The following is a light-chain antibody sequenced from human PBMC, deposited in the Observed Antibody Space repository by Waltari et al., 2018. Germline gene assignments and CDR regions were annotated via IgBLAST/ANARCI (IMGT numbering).Light chain of an antibody. CDR2: ATS. J-gene: IGKJ1*01. CDR3: QNHERLPAV. V-gene: IGKV3-20*01. Sequence: EIVLTQSPGTLSLSPGERATLSCRASQSLSRFLAWYQQKPGQAPRLLNHATSSRATGIPDRFSGSGSGTDFSLTITRLEPEDFAVYFCQNHERLPAVFGQGTKVEIK. CDR1: QSLSRF.